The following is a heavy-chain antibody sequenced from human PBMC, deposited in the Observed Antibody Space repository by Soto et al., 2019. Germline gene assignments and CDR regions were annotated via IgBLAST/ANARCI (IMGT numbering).Heavy chain of an antibody. CDR1: GFSFSTYA. J-gene: IGHJ3*02. CDR2: ISSSGMTI. CDR3: ASIAVAGTRAFDI. V-gene: IGHV3-64*02. Sequence: GGSLRLSCAASGFSFSTYAMNWVRQAPGKGLEWVAYISSSGMTIYYADSVKGRFTISRDNSKNTLYLQMGSLRAEDMAVYYCASIAVAGTRAFDIWGQGTMVTVSS. D-gene: IGHD6-19*01.